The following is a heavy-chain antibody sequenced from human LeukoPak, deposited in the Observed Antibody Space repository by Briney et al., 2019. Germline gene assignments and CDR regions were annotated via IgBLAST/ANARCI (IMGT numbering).Heavy chain of an antibody. CDR3: ASHAGDLGSYYWGFDY. CDR2: FDPEDGET. CDR1: GYTLTELS. J-gene: IGHJ4*02. Sequence: ASVKVSCKVSGYTLTELSMHWVRQAPGKGLEWMGGFDPEDGETIYAQKLQGRVTMTEDTSTDTAYMELSSLRSEDAAVYYCASHAGDLGSYYWGFDYWGQGTLVTVSS. D-gene: IGHD1-26*01. V-gene: IGHV1-24*01.